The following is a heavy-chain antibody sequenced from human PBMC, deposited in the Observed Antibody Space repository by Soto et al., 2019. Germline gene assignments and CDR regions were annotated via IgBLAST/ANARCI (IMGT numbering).Heavy chain of an antibody. CDR2: IKHDTSEA. V-gene: IGHV3-7*03. CDR1: GFKFSDYW. CDR3: ARDGLLFSGPYRPSRFDY. D-gene: IGHD3-16*02. J-gene: IGHJ4*02. Sequence: VGSLRLSCAASGFKFSDYWMSWVRQAPGKGLEWVGNIKHDTSEAHYADSVKGRFTITRDNIKNFLFLQMNGLRSDDTASYYCARDGLLFSGPYRPSRFDYWGLGTLVTVSS.